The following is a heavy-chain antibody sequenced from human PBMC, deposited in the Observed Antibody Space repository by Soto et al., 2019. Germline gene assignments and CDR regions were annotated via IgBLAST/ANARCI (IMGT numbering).Heavy chain of an antibody. CDR2: IYSNGDT. Sequence: SETLSLTCTVSGGSISSGDYYWSWIRQPPGKGLEWMGFIYSNGDTFYNPSLRSRVRISVDTSQNQFSLRLNSVTAADTAVYYCARAACSGGSCYSDYGGQGTLVTVSS. CDR3: ARAACSGGSCYSDY. CDR1: GGSISSGDYY. J-gene: IGHJ4*03. V-gene: IGHV4-30-4*01. D-gene: IGHD2-15*01.